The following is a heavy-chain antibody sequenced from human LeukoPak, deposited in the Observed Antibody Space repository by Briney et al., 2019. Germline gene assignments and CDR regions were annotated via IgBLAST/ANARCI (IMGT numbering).Heavy chain of an antibody. CDR1: GYTFTSYG. Sequence: ASVKVSCKASGYTFTSYGISWVRQAPGQGLEWMGWISAYNGNTNYAQKLQGRVTMTTETDTSTDYMEVRRLRSEDTAVYYCARDGFTIFGVVIIRDYYYYMDVWGKGTTVTVSS. CDR2: ISAYNGNT. CDR3: ARDGFTIFGVVIIRDYYYYMDV. V-gene: IGHV1-18*01. J-gene: IGHJ6*03. D-gene: IGHD3-3*01.